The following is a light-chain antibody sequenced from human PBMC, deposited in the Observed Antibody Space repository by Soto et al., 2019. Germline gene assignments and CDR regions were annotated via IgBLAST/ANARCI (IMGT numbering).Light chain of an antibody. Sequence: AIRMTQSPSSFSASTGYRVSITCRSSQGISSYLAWYQQKPGKAPKLLIYAASTLQSGVPSRFSGSGSGTDFTLTISCLQYEAFATYYCQQYYSYPRTFGQGTKVDIK. J-gene: IGKJ1*01. CDR3: QQYYSYPRT. CDR1: QGISSY. V-gene: IGKV1-8*01. CDR2: AAS.